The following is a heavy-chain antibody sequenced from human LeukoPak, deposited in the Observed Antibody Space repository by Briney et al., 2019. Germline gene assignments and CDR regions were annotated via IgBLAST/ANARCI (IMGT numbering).Heavy chain of an antibody. CDR3: AKDQRKGYYHGSGSAKLPDY. D-gene: IGHD3-10*01. Sequence: GGSLRLSCAASGFTFSSYGMHWVRQAPGKGLEWVAFIRYDGSNKYYADSVKGRFTMSRDNSKNTLYLQMNSLRAEDTAVYYCAKDQRKGYYHGSGSAKLPDYWGQGTLVTVSS. V-gene: IGHV3-30*02. CDR2: IRYDGSNK. J-gene: IGHJ4*02. CDR1: GFTFSSYG.